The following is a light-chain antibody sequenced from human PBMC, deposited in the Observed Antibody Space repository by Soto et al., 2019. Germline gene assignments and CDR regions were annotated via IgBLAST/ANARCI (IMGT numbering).Light chain of an antibody. CDR3: QQYDNSVWT. V-gene: IGKV3-20*01. J-gene: IGKJ1*01. CDR2: GAS. CDR1: RSVSANN. Sequence: IVLTQSPGTLSSSPGERATVSCRSSRSVSANNLAWYQQRPGQAPRLLIYGASRRATGIPDRFSGSGSGTDFTLTISRLEPEDVAVYYCQQYDNSVWTFGQGTKVDIK.